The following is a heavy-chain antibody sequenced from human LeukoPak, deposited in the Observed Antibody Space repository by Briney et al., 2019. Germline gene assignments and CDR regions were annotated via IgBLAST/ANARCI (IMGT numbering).Heavy chain of an antibody. CDR2: ISWNSGSI. D-gene: IGHD3-22*01. CDR1: GFTFDDYA. J-gene: IGHJ1*01. V-gene: IGHV3-9*01. CDR3: AKANYYDSSGYLEYFQH. Sequence: PGGSLRLSCAASGFTFDDYAMHWVRQAPGKGLEWVSGISWNSGSIGYADSVKGRFTISRDNAKNSLYLQMNSLRAEDTALYYCAKANYYDSSGYLEYFQHWGQGTLVTVSS.